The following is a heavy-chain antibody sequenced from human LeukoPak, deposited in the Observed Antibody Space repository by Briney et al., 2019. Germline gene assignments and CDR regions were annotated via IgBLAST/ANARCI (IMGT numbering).Heavy chain of an antibody. CDR1: GFTFSSYS. CDR3: ASRGRVGATDY. CDR2: ISSSSSYI. Sequence: KAGGSLRLSCAASGFTFSSYSMNWVRQAPGKGLEWVSSISSSSSYIYYADSVKGRFTISRDNAKNSLYLQMNSLRAEDTAVYYCASRGRVGATDYWGQGTLVTVSS. D-gene: IGHD1-26*01. J-gene: IGHJ4*02. V-gene: IGHV3-21*01.